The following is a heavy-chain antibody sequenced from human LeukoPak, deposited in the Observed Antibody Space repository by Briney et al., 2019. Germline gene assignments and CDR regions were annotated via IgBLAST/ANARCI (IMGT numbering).Heavy chain of an antibody. CDR1: GYTLKEVA. CDR3: ATALRYCSGGSCSS. D-gene: IGHD2-15*01. CDR2: FDVDQLKH. V-gene: IGHV1-24*01. J-gene: IGHJ4*02. Sequence: ASVKVSCKVSGYTLKEVAIHWVRQAPGKGLEWMGGFDVDQLKHVHAQNFQGRLIMTEDTSAETAYMELSSLRSEDTAVYYCATALRYCSGGSCSSWGQGTLVTVSS.